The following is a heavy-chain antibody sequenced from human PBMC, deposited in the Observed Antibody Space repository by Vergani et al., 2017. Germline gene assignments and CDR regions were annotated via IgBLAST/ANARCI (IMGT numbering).Heavy chain of an antibody. CDR2: IYTSGST. D-gene: IGHD3-22*01. CDR1: GGSISSGSYY. CDR3: AREHYYDSSGYFHDAFDI. Sequence: QVQLQESGPGLVKPSQTLSLTCTVSGGSISSGSYYWSWIRQPAGKGLEWIGRIYTSGSTNYNPSLKSRVTISVDTSKNQFSLKLSSVTAADTAVYYCAREHYYDSSGYFHDAFDIWGQGTMVTGSS. V-gene: IGHV4-61*02. J-gene: IGHJ3*02.